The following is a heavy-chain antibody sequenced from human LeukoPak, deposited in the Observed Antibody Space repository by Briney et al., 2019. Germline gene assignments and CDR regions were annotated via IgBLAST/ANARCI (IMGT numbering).Heavy chain of an antibody. CDR2: INPNPNSGGT. CDR3: ARVPLGGYSSSWYLGVYYYYGMDV. Sequence: ASVKVSCKASGYSLTDYYMHWVRQAPGQGLEWMGWINPNPNSGGTNYAQKLQGRVTMTTDTSTSTAYMELRSLRSDDTAVYYCARVPLGGYSSSWYLGVYYYYGMDVWGQGTTVTVSS. D-gene: IGHD6-13*01. V-gene: IGHV1-2*02. J-gene: IGHJ6*02. CDR1: GYSLTDYY.